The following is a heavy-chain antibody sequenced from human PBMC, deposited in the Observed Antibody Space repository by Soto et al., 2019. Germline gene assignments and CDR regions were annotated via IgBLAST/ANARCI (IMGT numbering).Heavy chain of an antibody. CDR3: AGDQASTVTTDYYYYGMDV. Sequence: GASVKVSCKASGYTFTSYGMHWVRQAPGQRLEWMGWINAGNGNTKYSQKFQGRVTITRDTSASTAYMELSSLRSEDTAVYYCAGDQASTVTTDYYYYGMDVWGQGTTVTVSS. V-gene: IGHV1-3*01. CDR1: GYTFTSYG. D-gene: IGHD4-4*01. CDR2: INAGNGNT. J-gene: IGHJ6*02.